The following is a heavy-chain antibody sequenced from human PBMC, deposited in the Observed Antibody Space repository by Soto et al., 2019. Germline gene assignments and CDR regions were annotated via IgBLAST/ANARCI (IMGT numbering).Heavy chain of an antibody. V-gene: IGHV3-30-3*01. D-gene: IGHD1-26*01. CDR2: ISSDGSNK. CDR1: GFTFSSHA. Sequence: QVQLVESGGGVVQPGRSLRLSCSVSGFTFSSHAMHWVRQAPGKGLEWVALISSDGSNKYYADSVKGRFTTSRDNSKNTMYRQMTSLRVVDTAVYYCARDDEGGSDCDLGYWGQGALVTVSS. CDR3: ARDDEGGSDCDLGY. J-gene: IGHJ4*02.